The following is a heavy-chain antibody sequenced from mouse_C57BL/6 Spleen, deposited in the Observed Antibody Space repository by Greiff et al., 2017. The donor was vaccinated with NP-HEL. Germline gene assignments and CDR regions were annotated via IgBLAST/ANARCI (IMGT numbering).Heavy chain of an antibody. CDR3: ARGTTVVADYYAMDY. J-gene: IGHJ4*01. D-gene: IGHD1-1*01. CDR2: IDPANGNT. V-gene: IGHV14-3*01. Sequence: VQLKESVAELVRPGASVKLSCTASGFHIKNTYMHWVKQRPEQGLEWIGRIDPANGNTKYAPKFQGKATITTDTSSNTAYLQLSSLTSEDTAIYYCARGTTVVADYYAMDYWGQGTSVTVSS. CDR1: GFHIKNTY.